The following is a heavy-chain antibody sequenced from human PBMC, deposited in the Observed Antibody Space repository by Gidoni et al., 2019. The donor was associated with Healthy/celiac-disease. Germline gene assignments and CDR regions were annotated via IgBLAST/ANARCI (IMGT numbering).Heavy chain of an antibody. CDR1: GGPFSSYA. Sequence: QVQLVQSGAEVKKPGSPVKVSCKALGGPFSSYAISWVRQAPGQGLEWMGGIIPIFGTASYAQKFQGRVTITADESTSTAYMELSSLRSEDTAVYYCARSPESPGIAADYYYFDYWGQGTLVTVSS. D-gene: IGHD6-13*01. V-gene: IGHV1-69*01. CDR3: ARSPESPGIAADYYYFDY. CDR2: IIPIFGTA. J-gene: IGHJ4*02.